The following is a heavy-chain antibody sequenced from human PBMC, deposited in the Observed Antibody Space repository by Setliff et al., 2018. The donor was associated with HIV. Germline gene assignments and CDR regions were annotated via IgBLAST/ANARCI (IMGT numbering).Heavy chain of an antibody. Sequence: SETLSLTCVISGGSMGSHYWSWIRQSPGKGLEWIGNIHYTGISDINPSLKSRVTISVDTSKNQFSLKLSSVTAADTAVYYCARRRASLLYYYYGMDVWGQGTTVTVSS. CDR3: ARRRASLLYYYYGMDV. D-gene: IGHD6-6*01. J-gene: IGHJ6*02. CDR1: GGSMGSHY. CDR2: IHYTGIS. V-gene: IGHV4-59*08.